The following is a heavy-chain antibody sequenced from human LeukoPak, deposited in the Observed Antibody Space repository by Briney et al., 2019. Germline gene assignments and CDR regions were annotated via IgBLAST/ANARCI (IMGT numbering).Heavy chain of an antibody. V-gene: IGHV4-59*01. CDR2: IYYSGST. Sequence: SETLSLTCTVSGGSISSYYWSWIRQPPGKGLEWIGYIYYSGSTNYNPSLKSRVTISVDTSKNQFPLKLSSVTAADTAVYYCARAPSSSWYWYFDLWGRGTLVTVSS. D-gene: IGHD6-13*01. J-gene: IGHJ2*01. CDR3: ARAPSSSWYWYFDL. CDR1: GGSISSYY.